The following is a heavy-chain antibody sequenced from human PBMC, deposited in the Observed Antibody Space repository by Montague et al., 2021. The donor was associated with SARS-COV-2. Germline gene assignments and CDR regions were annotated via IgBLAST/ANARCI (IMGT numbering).Heavy chain of an antibody. CDR2: IYYSGNT. Sequence: SETLSLTCVVSGDSISTDNWWTWVRLPPGKGLEWIGGIYYSGNTYYNPSLKSRVTISVDPSKNQFSLKLTSVTAADTAVYFCAREGAVVGARRTFDIWGQGTMVTVSS. CDR3: AREGAVVGARRTFDI. V-gene: IGHV4-4*02. D-gene: IGHD1-26*01. CDR1: GDSISTDNW. J-gene: IGHJ3*02.